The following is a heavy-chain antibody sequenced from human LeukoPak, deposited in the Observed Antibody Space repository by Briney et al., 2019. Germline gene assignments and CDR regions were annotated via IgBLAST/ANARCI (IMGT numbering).Heavy chain of an antibody. J-gene: IGHJ4*02. Sequence: ASVKVSCKASGYTFTGYYMHWVRQAPGQGLEWMGWINPNSGGTNYAQKFQGRVTMTRDTSISTAYMELSRLRSNDTAVYYCTRETSSRYFDYWGQGTLVTVSS. CDR1: GYTFTGYY. V-gene: IGHV1-2*02. CDR2: INPNSGGT. CDR3: TRETSSRYFDY.